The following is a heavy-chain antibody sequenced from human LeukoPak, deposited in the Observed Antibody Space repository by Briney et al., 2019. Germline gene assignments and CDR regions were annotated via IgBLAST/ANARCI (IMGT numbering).Heavy chain of an antibody. D-gene: IGHD1-26*01. CDR3: ARLRWQLVGPYFDY. CDR1: GDSISTYY. J-gene: IGHJ4*02. Sequence: QPSETLSLTCGFSGDSISTYYWSWIRQSPGKGLERIGHIYSSGNTDYNSSLKSRVTISVDTSKSQFSLRLSSVTATDTAVYYCARLRWQLVGPYFDYWGQGILVTVSS. V-gene: IGHV4-59*01. CDR2: IYSSGNT.